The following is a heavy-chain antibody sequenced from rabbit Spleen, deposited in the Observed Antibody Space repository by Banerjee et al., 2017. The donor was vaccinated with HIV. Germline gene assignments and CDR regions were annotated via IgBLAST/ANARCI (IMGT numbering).Heavy chain of an antibody. J-gene: IGHJ4*01. CDR1: GFSFSSSYY. CDR2: IYAGSGST. CDR3: ARDSYTYGYTTYAYAFNL. V-gene: IGHV1S40*01. Sequence: QSLEESGGDLVKPGASLTLTCTASGFSFSSSYYMCWVRQAPGKGLEWIACIYAGSGSTAYASWAKGRFTISKTSSTTVTLQMTSLTAADTATYFCARDSYTYGYTTYAYAFNLWGQGTLVTV. D-gene: IGHD6-1*01.